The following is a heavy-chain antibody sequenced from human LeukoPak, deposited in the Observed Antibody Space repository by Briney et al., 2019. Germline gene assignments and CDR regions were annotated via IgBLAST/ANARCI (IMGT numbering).Heavy chain of an antibody. J-gene: IGHJ3*02. CDR3: ARKYCTNGVCYGLDAFDI. D-gene: IGHD2-8*01. CDR1: GFTFSSYE. V-gene: IGHV3-48*03. CDR2: ISSSGSTI. Sequence: GGSLRLSCAASGFTFSSYEMNWVRQAPGKGLEWVSYISSSGSTIYYADSMKGRFTISRDNAKNSLYLQMNSLRAEDTAVYYCARKYCTNGVCYGLDAFDIWGQGTMVTVSS.